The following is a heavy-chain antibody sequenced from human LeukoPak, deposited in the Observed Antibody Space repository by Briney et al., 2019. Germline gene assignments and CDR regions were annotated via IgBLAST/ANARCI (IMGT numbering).Heavy chain of an antibody. D-gene: IGHD6-13*01. J-gene: IGHJ5*02. Sequence: PSETLSLTCTVSGGSINGYYWSWIRQPAGKGLEWIGRIYNSESINYNPSLKSRVTMSIDTSKSQLSPKLNSVTAADTAVYYCARDRSSSYTRDWFDPWGQGALVTVSS. V-gene: IGHV4-4*07. CDR3: ARDRSSSYTRDWFDP. CDR1: GGSINGYY. CDR2: IYNSESI.